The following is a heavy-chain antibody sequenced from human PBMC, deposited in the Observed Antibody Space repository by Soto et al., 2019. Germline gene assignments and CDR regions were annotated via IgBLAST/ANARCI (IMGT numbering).Heavy chain of an antibody. CDR2: IYHSGST. V-gene: IGHV4-30-2*01. J-gene: IGHJ4*02. CDR3: ARDRLRLGELSLLGYFDY. CDR1: GGSISSGGYS. D-gene: IGHD3-16*02. Sequence: PSETLSLTCAVSGGSISSGGYSWSWIRQPPGKGLEWIGYIYHSGSTYYNPSLKSRVTISVDTSKNTLSVQMSNLKSEDTAVYYCARDRLRLGELSLLGYFDYRGQGTLVTVSS.